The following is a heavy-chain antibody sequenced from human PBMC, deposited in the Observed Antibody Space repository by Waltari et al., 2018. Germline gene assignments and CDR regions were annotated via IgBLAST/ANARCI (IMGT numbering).Heavy chain of an antibody. V-gene: IGHV1-24*01. J-gene: IGHJ2*01. Sequence: LEWMGGFDPEDGETIYAQKFQGRVTMTEDTSTDTAYMELSSLRSEDTAVYYCATVKTYYYDSSGYRRTWYFDLWGRGTLVTVSS. D-gene: IGHD3-22*01. CDR3: ATVKTYYYDSSGYRRTWYFDL. CDR2: FDPEDGET.